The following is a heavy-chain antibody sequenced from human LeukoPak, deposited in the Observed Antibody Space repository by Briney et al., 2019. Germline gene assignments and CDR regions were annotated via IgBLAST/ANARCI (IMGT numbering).Heavy chain of an antibody. V-gene: IGHV3-66*01. D-gene: IGHD4-17*01. CDR1: GFTVSSNY. CDR3: ARGGGDYGDYVCEDVVCWFDP. J-gene: IGHJ5*02. Sequence: GGSLRLSCAASGFTVSSNYMSWVRQAPGKGLEWVSVIYSGGSTYHADSVKGRFTISRDNSKNTLYLQMNSLRAEDTAVYYCARGGGDYGDYVCEDVVCWFDPWGQGTLVTVSS. CDR2: IYSGGST.